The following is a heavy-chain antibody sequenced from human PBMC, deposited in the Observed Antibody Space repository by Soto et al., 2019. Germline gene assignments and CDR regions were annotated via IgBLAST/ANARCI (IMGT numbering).Heavy chain of an antibody. Sequence: QITLKESGPTLVKPTQTLTLTCTFSGFSLSTSGVGVGWIRQPPGKALEWLALIYWDDDKRYSPSLKSRPTITKDTSKHQVVLTTTNMDPVDTATYYCAHRVVVPAKQYNWFDPWGQGTLVTVSS. V-gene: IGHV2-5*02. D-gene: IGHD2-2*01. J-gene: IGHJ5*02. CDR2: IYWDDDK. CDR1: GFSLSTSGVG. CDR3: AHRVVVPAKQYNWFDP.